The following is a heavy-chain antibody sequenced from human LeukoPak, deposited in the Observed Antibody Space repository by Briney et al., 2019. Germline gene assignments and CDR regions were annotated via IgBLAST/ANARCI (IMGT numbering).Heavy chain of an antibody. CDR1: GFTFSNAW. CDR2: IKSKTDGGTT. CDR3: TTDHVVVVAATYYAFDI. Sequence: GRSLRLSCAASGFTFSNAWMSWVREAPGKGLEWGGRIKSKTDGGTTDYAAPVKGRFTISRDDSKNTLYLQMNSLKTEDTAVYYCTTDHVVVVAATYYAFDIWGQGTMVTVSS. D-gene: IGHD2-15*01. V-gene: IGHV3-15*01. J-gene: IGHJ3*02.